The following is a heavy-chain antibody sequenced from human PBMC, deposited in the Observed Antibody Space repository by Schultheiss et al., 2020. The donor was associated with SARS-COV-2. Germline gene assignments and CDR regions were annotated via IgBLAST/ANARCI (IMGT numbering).Heavy chain of an antibody. Sequence: SETLSLTCTVSGGSISRYCWSWIRQPPGKGLEWIGYIYYSGSTYYNPSLKSRVTISVDTSKNQFSLKLSSVTAADTAIYYCARAYYGDYGYPPVTSTYYFDYWGQGALVTVSS. CDR2: IYYSGST. V-gene: IGHV4-59*01. J-gene: IGHJ4*02. D-gene: IGHD4-17*01. CDR1: GGSISRYC. CDR3: ARAYYGDYGYPPVTSTYYFDY.